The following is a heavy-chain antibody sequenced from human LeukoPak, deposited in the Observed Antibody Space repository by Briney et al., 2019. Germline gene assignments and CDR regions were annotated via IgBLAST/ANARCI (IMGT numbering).Heavy chain of an antibody. CDR2: IKNKANSYST. D-gene: IGHD1-26*01. CDR3: TRVRLGAATRYFDY. CDR1: GFTFSDHY. Sequence: PGGSLRLSCAASGFTFSDHYMDWVRLAPGKGLEWVGRIKNKANSYSTEYAASVKGRFTISRDDSKNSLYLQMNSLRSEDTALYYCTRVRLGAATRYFDYWGKGTLVTVSS. V-gene: IGHV3-72*01. J-gene: IGHJ4*02.